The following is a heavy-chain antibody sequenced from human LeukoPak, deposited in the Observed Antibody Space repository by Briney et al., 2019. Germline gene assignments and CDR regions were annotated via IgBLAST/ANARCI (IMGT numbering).Heavy chain of an antibody. J-gene: IGHJ4*02. CDR3: GRALVRSSGNYYFDY. CDR2: IRNKAQRRST. Sequence: PGGCLRLSCAASGVIFSDQYMDWVRQAPGKGLEGVGRIRNKAQRRSTVYAASGNGRFTISRENPTNSLYMHIDSLEAEDTAVYYCGRALVRSSGNYYFDYWGQGTLVTVSS. V-gene: IGHV3-72*01. D-gene: IGHD3-10*01. CDR1: GVIFSDQY.